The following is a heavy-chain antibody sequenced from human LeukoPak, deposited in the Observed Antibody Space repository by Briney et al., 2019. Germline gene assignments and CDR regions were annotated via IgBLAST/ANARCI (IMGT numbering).Heavy chain of an antibody. J-gene: IGHJ6*03. D-gene: IGHD3-16*01. CDR2: MYYSGST. CDR3: ARWGGFYYYYYMDV. V-gene: IGHV4-39*02. CDR1: GGSISSGSYF. Sequence: SETLSLTCTVSGGSISSGSYFWGWIRQPPGKGLEWIGGMYYSGSTSYNPSLKSRVTIYVYTSKNHFSLKLSSVTAGDTAVYFCARWGGFYYYYYMDVWGKGTTVSVSS.